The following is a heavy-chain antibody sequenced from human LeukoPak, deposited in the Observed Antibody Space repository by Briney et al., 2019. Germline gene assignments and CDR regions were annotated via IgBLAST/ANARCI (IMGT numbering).Heavy chain of an antibody. D-gene: IGHD3-3*01. Sequence: GGSLRLSCAASGFTFSSYAMSWGRQAPGKALEWVSAISGSGGSTYYADSVKGRFTISRDNSKNTLYLQMNSLRAEDTAVYYCAKDLTIFGVVADYWGQGTLVTVSS. V-gene: IGHV3-23*01. CDR3: AKDLTIFGVVADY. CDR2: ISGSGGST. J-gene: IGHJ4*02. CDR1: GFTFSSYA.